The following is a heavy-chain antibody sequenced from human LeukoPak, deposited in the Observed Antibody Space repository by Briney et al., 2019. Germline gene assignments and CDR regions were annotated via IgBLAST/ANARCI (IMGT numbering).Heavy chain of an antibody. J-gene: IGHJ5*02. Sequence: SETLSLTCTVSGGSVSSDYWSWIRQPPGKGLEWIGYMHSNGNSAYNPSLSSRVTVSLDTSKNQFSLRLESVTAADTAVYYCARRSDWFDPWGQGTLVTVSS. CDR1: GGSVSSDY. V-gene: IGHV4-59*08. CDR3: ARRSDWFDP. CDR2: MHSNGNS.